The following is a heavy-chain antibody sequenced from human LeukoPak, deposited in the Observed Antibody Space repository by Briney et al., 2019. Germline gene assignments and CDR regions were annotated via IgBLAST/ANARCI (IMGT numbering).Heavy chain of an antibody. CDR3: AREPGYCSGGSCYGGWFDP. Sequence: PSETLSLTCAVYGGSFSDHYWSWFRQPPGKGLEWIGEINPRGSTIYNPSLKSRVTISVDTSTNQLSLNLSSVTAADTAVYYCAREPGYCSGGSCYGGWFDPWGQGTLVTVSS. D-gene: IGHD2-15*01. J-gene: IGHJ5*02. CDR1: GGSFSDHY. CDR2: INPRGST. V-gene: IGHV4-34*01.